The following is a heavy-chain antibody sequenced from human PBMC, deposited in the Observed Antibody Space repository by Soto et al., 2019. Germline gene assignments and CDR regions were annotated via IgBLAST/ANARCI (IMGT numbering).Heavy chain of an antibody. J-gene: IGHJ6*02. CDR1: GFTFSSYA. CDR2: ISYDGSNK. Sequence: QAQLVESGGGVVQPGRSLRLSCAASGFTFSSYAMHWVRQAPGKGLEWVAVISYDGSNKYYADSVKGRFTISRDNSKNTLYLQMNSLRAEDTAVYYCARDIALQHYYYYGMDVWGQGTTVTVSS. CDR3: ARDIALQHYYYYGMDV. D-gene: IGHD6-13*01. V-gene: IGHV3-30-3*01.